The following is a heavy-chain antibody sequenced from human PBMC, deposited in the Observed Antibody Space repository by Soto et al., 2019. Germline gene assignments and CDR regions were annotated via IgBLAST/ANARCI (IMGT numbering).Heavy chain of an antibody. CDR1: GFTFSSYA. V-gene: IGHV3-30-3*01. J-gene: IGHJ4*02. CDR2: ISYDGSNK. D-gene: IGHD2-21*02. CDR3: ARDPVAYCGGDCRTFDY. Sequence: QVQLVESGGGVVQPGRSLRLSCAASGFTFSSYAMHWVRQAPGKGLEWVAVISYDGSNKYYADSVKGRFTISRDNSKNXPYLQMNSLGAEDTAVYYCARDPVAYCGGDCRTFDYWGQGTLVTVSS.